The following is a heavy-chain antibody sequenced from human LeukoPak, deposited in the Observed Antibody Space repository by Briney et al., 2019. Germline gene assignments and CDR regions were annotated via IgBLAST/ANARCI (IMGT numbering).Heavy chain of an antibody. CDR1: GGSISSSSYY. D-gene: IGHD5-12*01. V-gene: IGHV4-39*01. CDR3: ARRGGGYDGRDY. J-gene: IGHJ4*02. Sequence: SETLSLTCTVSGGSISSSSYYWGWIRQPPGKGLEWIGSIYYSGSTYSNPPLKSRVTISVDTSKNQFSLKLRSATAADTAVYYCARRGGGYDGRDYWGQGTLVTVSS. CDR2: IYYSGST.